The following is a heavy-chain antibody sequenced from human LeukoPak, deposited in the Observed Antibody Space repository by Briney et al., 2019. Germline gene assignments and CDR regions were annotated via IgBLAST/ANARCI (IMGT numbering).Heavy chain of an antibody. V-gene: IGHV1-18*01. CDR1: GYTFTSYG. CDR3: ARTLLMTGGSVGATFDY. Sequence: ASLKVSCKASGYTFTSYGISWVRQAPGQGLEWMGWISAYNGNTNYAQKLQGRVTMTTDTSTSTAYMELRSLRSDDTAVYYCARTLLMTGGSVGATFDYWGQGTLVTVSS. D-gene: IGHD1-26*01. J-gene: IGHJ4*02. CDR2: ISAYNGNT.